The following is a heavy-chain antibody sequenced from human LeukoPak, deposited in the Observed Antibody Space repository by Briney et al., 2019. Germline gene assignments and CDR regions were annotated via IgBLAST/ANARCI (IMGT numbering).Heavy chain of an antibody. V-gene: IGHV3-48*01. Sequence: GGSLRLSCAASGFTFSSYSMNWVRQAPGKGLEWVSYISSSSSTIYYADSVKGRFTISRDNAKNSLYLQMNSVRAEGTAVYYCARDRSRIAAAGTGWFDPWGQGTLVTVSP. CDR1: GFTFSSYS. CDR3: ARDRSRIAAAGTGWFDP. J-gene: IGHJ5*02. CDR2: ISSSSSTI. D-gene: IGHD6-13*01.